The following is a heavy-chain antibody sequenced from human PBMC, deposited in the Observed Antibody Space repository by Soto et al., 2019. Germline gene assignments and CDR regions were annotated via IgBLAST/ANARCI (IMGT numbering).Heavy chain of an antibody. V-gene: IGHV1-3*01. D-gene: IGHD3-22*01. CDR1: GYTFTGYY. Sequence: GASVKVSCKASGYTFTGYYMHWVRQAPGQRLEWMGWINGGNGNTKFSQKFQDRVTITRDTSASTAFMELSSLRSEDTAVYYCARDYSRYYDSSAYFDYWGQGTLVTVSS. J-gene: IGHJ4*02. CDR3: ARDYSRYYDSSAYFDY. CDR2: INGGNGNT.